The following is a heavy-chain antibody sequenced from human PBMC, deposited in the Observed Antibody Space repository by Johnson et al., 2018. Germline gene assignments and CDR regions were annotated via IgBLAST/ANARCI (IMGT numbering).Heavy chain of an antibody. CDR2: ICDDGSNK. CDR1: GFTFSSYG. J-gene: IGHJ6*02. D-gene: IGHD3-16*01. V-gene: IGHV3-33*01. Sequence: QVQLVQSGVGVVQPGMSLGLCCEASGFTFSSYGMHWVRQDPGKGLGWVAVICDDGSNKYDEAAVKGRFTIARDKSKTSLFLPRKTLRDEDTAVYYWARDLFIVWGRYGMDVWGQGTTVTVSS. CDR3: ARDLFIVWGRYGMDV.